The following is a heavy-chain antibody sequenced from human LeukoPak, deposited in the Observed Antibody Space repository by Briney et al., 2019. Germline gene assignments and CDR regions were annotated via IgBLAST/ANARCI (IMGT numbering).Heavy chain of an antibody. CDR2: IRYDGSNE. Sequence: PVQRLDSPSVIRYDGSNEYYADSVRGRFTISRDNSKNTLYLQMNSLRSEDTAVYYCARGRGSGRKNYYYYMDVWGKGTTVTISS. CDR3: ARGRGSGRKNYYYYMDV. J-gene: IGHJ6*03. D-gene: IGHD3-10*01. V-gene: IGHV3-30*02.